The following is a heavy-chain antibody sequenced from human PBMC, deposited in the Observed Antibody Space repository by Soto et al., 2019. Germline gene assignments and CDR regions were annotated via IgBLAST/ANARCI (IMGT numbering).Heavy chain of an antibody. D-gene: IGHD3-3*01. J-gene: IGHJ4*02. CDR3: ARGESDFWSGYVYYFDY. CDR1: GGTFSSYA. CDR2: IIPIFGTA. Sequence: QVQLVQSGAEVKKPGSSVKVSCKASGGTFSSYAISWVRQAPGQGLEWMGGIIPIFGTANYAQKFQGRVTITADESTSTAYMELSSLRSEDTAGYYCARGESDFWSGYVYYFDYWGQGTLVTVSS. V-gene: IGHV1-69*01.